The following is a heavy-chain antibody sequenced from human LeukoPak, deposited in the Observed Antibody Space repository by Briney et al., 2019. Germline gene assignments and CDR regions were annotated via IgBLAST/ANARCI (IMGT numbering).Heavy chain of an antibody. D-gene: IGHD2-2*01. J-gene: IGHJ5*02. V-gene: IGHV1-2*02. CDR2: INPKSGGT. Sequence: ASVTVSCKASGYTFTGYYMHWVRQAPGQGLEWMGWINPKSGGTNYAQKFQGRVTMTRDTSIHTAYMELSRPRSDDTAVYYCAREEYGFDRWGQGTLVTVSS. CDR3: AREEYGFDR. CDR1: GYTFTGYY.